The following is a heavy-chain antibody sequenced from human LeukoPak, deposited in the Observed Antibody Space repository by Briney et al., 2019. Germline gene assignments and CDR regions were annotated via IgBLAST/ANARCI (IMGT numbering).Heavy chain of an antibody. CDR1: GYSISSGYY. CDR2: IYHSGST. V-gene: IGHV4-38-2*01. J-gene: IGHJ4*02. CDR3: ARLRMGMGSVDY. D-gene: IGHD7-27*01. Sequence: PSGTLSLTCAVSGYSISSGYYWGWIRQPPGKGLGWIGSIYHSGSTYYNPSLKSRVTISVDTSKNQFSLKLSSVTAADTAVYYCARLRMGMGSVDYWGQGALVTVSS.